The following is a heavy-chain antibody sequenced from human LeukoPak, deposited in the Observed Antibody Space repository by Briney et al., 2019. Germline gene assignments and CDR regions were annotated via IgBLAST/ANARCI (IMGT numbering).Heavy chain of an antibody. D-gene: IGHD1-26*01. CDR2: IKYDGSDK. CDR1: GFSFSTNW. V-gene: IGHV3-7*01. J-gene: IGHJ4*02. Sequence: KTGGSLRLSCAASGFSFSTNWMTWVRQAPGKGLEWLASIKYDGSDKYYVESVKGRFTISRDNAKSSLYLQMDSLRVEDTTVYYCARDRPYGSYDYWGQGTLVTVSS. CDR3: ARDRPYGSYDY.